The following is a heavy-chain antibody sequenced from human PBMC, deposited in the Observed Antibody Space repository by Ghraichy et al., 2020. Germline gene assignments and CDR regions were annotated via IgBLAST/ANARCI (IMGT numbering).Heavy chain of an antibody. D-gene: IGHD4-17*01. CDR1: GGSVSSSSYY. CDR3: AGDGATVATPLFEY. Sequence: SETLSLTCTVSGGSVSSSSYYWSWIRQPPGKGLEWIGFMYYSGSTNYNPSLKSRVTISVDTSKNQVSLKLSSVTAADTAVYYCAGDGATVATPLFEYWGQGTLVTVSS. J-gene: IGHJ4*02. CDR2: MYYSGST. V-gene: IGHV4-61*01.